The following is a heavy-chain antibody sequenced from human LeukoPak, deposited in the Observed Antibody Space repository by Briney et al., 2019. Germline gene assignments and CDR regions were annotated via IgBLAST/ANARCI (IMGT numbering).Heavy chain of an antibody. CDR1: GYTFIGYY. CDR2: INPNSGGT. CDR3: ARGMEPYYYMDV. V-gene: IGHV1-2*02. Sequence: ASVKVSCKASGYTFIGYYIHWVRQAPGQGLEWMGWINPNSGGTNYAQKFQGRVTMTRDTSISTAYMELSRLRSDDTAVYYCARGMEPYYYMDVWGKGTTVTVSS. J-gene: IGHJ6*03. D-gene: IGHD1-26*01.